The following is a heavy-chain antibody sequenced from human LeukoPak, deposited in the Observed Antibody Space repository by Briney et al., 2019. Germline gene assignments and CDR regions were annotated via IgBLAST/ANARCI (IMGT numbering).Heavy chain of an antibody. V-gene: IGHV2-5*02. CDR2: IYWDDDK. CDR1: GFSLSTSGVG. J-gene: IGHJ4*02. CDR3: AHIPLLIAVAGHFDY. D-gene: IGHD6-19*01. Sequence: SGPTLVNPTQTLTLTCTFSGFSLSTSGVGVGWIRQPPGKALEWLALIYWDDDKRYSPSLKSRLTITKDTSKNQVVLTMTNMDPVDTATYYCAHIPLLIAVAGHFDYWGQGTLDTVSS.